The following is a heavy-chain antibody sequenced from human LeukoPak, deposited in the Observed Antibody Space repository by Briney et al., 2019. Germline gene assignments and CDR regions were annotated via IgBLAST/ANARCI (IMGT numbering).Heavy chain of an antibody. CDR2: ISGSGGST. V-gene: IGHV3-23*01. CDR3: AKDIKRWSGWYVYY. Sequence: PGGSLRLSCAASGFTFSSYAMSWVRQAPGKGLEWVSAISGSGGSTYYADSVKGRFTISRDNSKNTLYLQMNSLRAEDTAVYYCAKDIKRWSGWYVYYWGQGTLVTVSS. D-gene: IGHD6-19*01. CDR1: GFTFSSYA. J-gene: IGHJ4*02.